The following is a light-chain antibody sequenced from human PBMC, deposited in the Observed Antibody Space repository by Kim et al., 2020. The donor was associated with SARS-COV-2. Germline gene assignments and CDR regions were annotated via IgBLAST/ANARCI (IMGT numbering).Light chain of an antibody. V-gene: IGKV1-33*01. CDR3: QQYDDLPFT. CDR1: QDINNY. J-gene: IGKJ3*01. Sequence: ASVGDSVTITCQASQDINNYLNWYQQKPGKAPKLLIYDAANLEIGVPSRFSAGGSGTDFIFTISSLQPEDIATYYCQQYDDLPFTFGPGTKVDIK. CDR2: DAA.